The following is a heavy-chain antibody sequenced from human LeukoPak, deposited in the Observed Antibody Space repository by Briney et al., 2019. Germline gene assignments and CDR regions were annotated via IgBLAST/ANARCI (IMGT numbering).Heavy chain of an antibody. J-gene: IGHJ4*02. Sequence: QAGESLRLSCAAAGFTVSSNYMSWVRQAPGKGLEWVSVIYSGGSTYYADSVKGRFTISRDNSKNTLYLQMNSLRAEDTAVYYCLYSGSYGPTDYRGQGTLVTVSS. CDR2: IYSGGST. CDR1: GFTVSSNY. D-gene: IGHD1-26*01. CDR3: LYSGSYGPTDY. V-gene: IGHV3-53*01.